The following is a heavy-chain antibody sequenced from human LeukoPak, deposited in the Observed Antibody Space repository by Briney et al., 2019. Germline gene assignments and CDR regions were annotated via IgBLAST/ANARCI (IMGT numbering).Heavy chain of an antibody. CDR2: IYYSGST. CDR1: GFTFSSYA. D-gene: IGHD3-3*01. Sequence: GSLRLSCAASGFTFSSYAMSWIRQPPGKGLEWIGYIYYSGSTNYNPSLKSRVTISVDTSKNQFSLKLSSVTAADTAVYYCARRLYDFWSGYYKGYFDYWGQGTLVTVSS. V-gene: IGHV4-59*12. J-gene: IGHJ4*02. CDR3: ARRLYDFWSGYYKGYFDY.